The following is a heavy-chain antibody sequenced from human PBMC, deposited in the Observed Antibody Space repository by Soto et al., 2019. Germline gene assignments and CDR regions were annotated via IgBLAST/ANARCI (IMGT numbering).Heavy chain of an antibody. CDR3: AREGGSGNYRYYAMDV. CDR2: IIPIFGTA. J-gene: IGHJ6*02. V-gene: IGHV1-69*12. CDR1: GGTFSSYA. Sequence: QVQLVQSGAEVKKPGSSVKVSCKASGGTFSSYAISWVRQAPGQGLEWMGGIIPIFGTANYVQKFQGRVTVTADEATGTAYMELSSLRSEDTAVYYCAREGGSGNYRYYAMDVWGQGTTVTVSS. D-gene: IGHD3-10*01.